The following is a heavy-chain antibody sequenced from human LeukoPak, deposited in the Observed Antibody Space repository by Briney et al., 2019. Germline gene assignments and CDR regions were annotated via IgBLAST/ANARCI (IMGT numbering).Heavy chain of an antibody. CDR1: GGTFSSYA. Sequence: SVKVSCKASGGTFSSYAISRVRQAPGQGLEWMGRIIPILGIANYAQKFQGRVTITADKSTSTAYMELSSLRSEDTAVYYCARDLRAYSYGYSYWGQGTLVTVSS. D-gene: IGHD5-18*01. J-gene: IGHJ4*02. V-gene: IGHV1-69*04. CDR3: ARDLRAYSYGYSY. CDR2: IIPILGIA.